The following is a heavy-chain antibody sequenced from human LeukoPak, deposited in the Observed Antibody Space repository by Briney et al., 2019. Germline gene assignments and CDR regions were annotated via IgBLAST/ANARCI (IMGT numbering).Heavy chain of an antibody. Sequence: GGSLRLSCAASGFTFRNFWMHWVRQAPGKGVLWVSRINSDGSSTTYADSVKGRFTISRDNAKNTVYLQMNSLRAEDTAVYYCARTLGVPSAFDPWGQGILVTVSS. J-gene: IGHJ5*02. V-gene: IGHV3-74*01. D-gene: IGHD2-2*01. CDR3: ARTLGVPSAFDP. CDR1: GFTFRNFW. CDR2: INSDGSST.